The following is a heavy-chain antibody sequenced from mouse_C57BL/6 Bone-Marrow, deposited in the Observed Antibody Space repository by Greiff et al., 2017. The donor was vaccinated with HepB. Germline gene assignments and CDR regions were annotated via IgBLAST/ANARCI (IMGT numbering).Heavy chain of an antibody. Sequence: VQLQESGAELARPGASVKMSCKASGYTFTSYTMHWVKQRPGQGLEWIGYINPSSGYTKYNQKFKDKATLTADKSSSTAYMQLSSLTSEDSAVYYCARNYGNRDFDYWGQGTTLTVSS. J-gene: IGHJ2*01. CDR1: GYTFTSYT. V-gene: IGHV1-4*01. CDR2: INPSSGYT. D-gene: IGHD1-1*01. CDR3: ARNYGNRDFDY.